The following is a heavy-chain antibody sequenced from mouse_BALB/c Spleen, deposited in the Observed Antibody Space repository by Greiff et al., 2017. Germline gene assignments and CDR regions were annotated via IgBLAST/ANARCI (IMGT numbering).Heavy chain of an antibody. CDR1: GYSITSCY. Sequence: EVQLVESGPSLVKPSQTLSLTCSVTGYSITSCYWNWIRKFPGNKLEYMGYISYSGSTYYNPSLKSRISITRDTSKNQYYLQLNSVTTEDTATYYCARYGYGSSPYWYFDVWGAGTTVTVSA. V-gene: IGHV3-8*02. CDR3: ARYGYGSSPYWYFDV. D-gene: IGHD1-1*01. J-gene: IGHJ1*01. CDR2: ISYSGST.